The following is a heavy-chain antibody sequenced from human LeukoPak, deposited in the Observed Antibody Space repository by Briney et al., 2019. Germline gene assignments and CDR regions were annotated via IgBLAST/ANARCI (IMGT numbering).Heavy chain of an antibody. CDR3: ARDHDVWVAPYFDY. D-gene: IGHD5-12*01. CDR2: ISHGAGT. CDR1: GYSITTGYF. J-gene: IGHJ4*02. Sequence: SETLSLTCTVSGYSITTGYFWAWIRLPPGKGLEWIGSISHGAGTYYSPSLKSRVTMSLDTSKNQFSVNLNSVTAADTAVYYCARDHDVWVAPYFDYWGQGNLVSVSP. V-gene: IGHV4-38-2*02.